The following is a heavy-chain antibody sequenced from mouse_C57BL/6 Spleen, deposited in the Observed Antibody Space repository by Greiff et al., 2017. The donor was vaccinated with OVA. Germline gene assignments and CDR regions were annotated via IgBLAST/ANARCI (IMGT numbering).Heavy chain of an antibody. CDR1: GYTFTSYG. Sequence: QVQLKQSGAELARPGASVKLSCKASGYTFTSYGISWVKQRTGQGLEWIGEIYPRSGNTYYNEKFKGKATLTADKSSSTAYMELRSLTSEDSAVYFCARGATDYWGQGTSVTVSS. V-gene: IGHV1-81*01. CDR2: IYPRSGNT. CDR3: ARGATDY. J-gene: IGHJ4*01.